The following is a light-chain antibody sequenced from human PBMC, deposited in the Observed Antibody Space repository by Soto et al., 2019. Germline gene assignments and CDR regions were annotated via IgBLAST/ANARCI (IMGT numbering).Light chain of an antibody. Sequence: DIQMTQSPSSLSASVGDRVTIICQASQDITNYLNWYQQKPGKAPNLLIHDSSNLETGVPSRFSGSGTGTYFPFTISSLQPEDIATYYCQQYDTLPLTVGQGTRLEIK. V-gene: IGKV1-33*01. CDR2: DSS. J-gene: IGKJ5*01. CDR1: QDITNY. CDR3: QQYDTLPLT.